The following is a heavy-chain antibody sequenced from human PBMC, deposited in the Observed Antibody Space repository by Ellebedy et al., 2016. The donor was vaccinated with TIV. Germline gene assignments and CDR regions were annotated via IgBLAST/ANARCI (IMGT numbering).Heavy chain of an antibody. Sequence: GESLKISCEASGFTFSDYWMHWVRQGPGKGLVWVSRINRDGSSTSYAGSVRGRLTISRDNAKNTLYLQMNSLRAEDTAVYYCAKTHSYYYYGMDVWGQGTTVTVSS. CDR1: GFTFSDYW. J-gene: IGHJ6*02. V-gene: IGHV3-74*01. CDR3: AKTHSYYYYGMDV. CDR2: INRDGSST.